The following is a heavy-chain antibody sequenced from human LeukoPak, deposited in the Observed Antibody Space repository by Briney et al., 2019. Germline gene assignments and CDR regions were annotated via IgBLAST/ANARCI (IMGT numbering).Heavy chain of an antibody. J-gene: IGHJ4*02. D-gene: IGHD5-18*01. Sequence: GGSLRLSCAASGFTFSSYWMHWVRQAPGKGLVWVSRINSDGSSTSYADSAKGRFTISRDNAKNTLYLQMNSLRAEDTAVYDCARDGGYSYGPFDYWDQGTLVTVSS. V-gene: IGHV3-74*01. CDR1: GFTFSSYW. CDR3: ARDGGYSYGPFDY. CDR2: INSDGSST.